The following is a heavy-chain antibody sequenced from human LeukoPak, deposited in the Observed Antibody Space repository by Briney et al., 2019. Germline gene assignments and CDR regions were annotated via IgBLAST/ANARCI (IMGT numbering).Heavy chain of an antibody. V-gene: IGHV4-34*01. CDR2: INHSGST. CDR1: GGSFSGYY. Sequence: SETLSLTCAVYGGSFSGYYWSWIRQPPGKGLEWIGEINHSGSTNYNPSLKSRVTISVDTSKNQFSLKLSSVTAADTAVYYCARGTYDSSGYYYVGAFDIWGQGTMVTVSS. J-gene: IGHJ3*02. D-gene: IGHD3-22*01. CDR3: ARGTYDSSGYYYVGAFDI.